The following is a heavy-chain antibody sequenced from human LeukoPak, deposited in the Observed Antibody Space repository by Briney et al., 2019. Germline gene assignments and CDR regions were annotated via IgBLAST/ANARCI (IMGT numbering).Heavy chain of an antibody. Sequence: GGSLRLSCAASGFTFSSYEMNWVRQAPGKGLEWVSYISSSGSTIYYADSVKGRFTISRDTAKNSLYLQMNSLRAEDTAVYYCARDLWPDGSPLYYYYYGMDVWGKGTTVTVSS. D-gene: IGHD3-10*01. CDR3: ARDLWPDGSPLYYYYYGMDV. V-gene: IGHV3-48*03. CDR2: ISSSGSTI. J-gene: IGHJ6*04. CDR1: GFTFSSYE.